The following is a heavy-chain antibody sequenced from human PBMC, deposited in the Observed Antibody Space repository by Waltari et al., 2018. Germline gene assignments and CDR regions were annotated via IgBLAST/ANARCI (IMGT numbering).Heavy chain of an antibody. CDR2: SSGSGGST. V-gene: IGHV3-23*04. Sequence: EVQLVESGGGLVQPGGSLRLSCAASGFTFSSYAMSWVRQAPGQGLEWVSVSSGSGGSTYNADSVKGRFTISRDNSKNTLYLQMNSLRAEDTAVYYCATEMVRGVRSIVYYYGMDVWGQGTTVTVSS. CDR3: ATEMVRGVRSIVYYYGMDV. CDR1: GFTFSSYA. D-gene: IGHD3-10*01. J-gene: IGHJ6*02.